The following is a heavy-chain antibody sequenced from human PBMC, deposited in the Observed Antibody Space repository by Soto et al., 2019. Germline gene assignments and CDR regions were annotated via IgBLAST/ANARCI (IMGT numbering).Heavy chain of an antibody. J-gene: IGHJ4*02. V-gene: IGHV1-18*04. CDR3: ARDFSGLVVVITNGFDY. CDR1: GYTFTSYG. Sequence: ASVKVSCKASGYTFTSYGISWVRQAPGQGLEWMGWISAYNGNTNYAQKLQGRVTMTTDTSTSTAYMELRSLRSDDTAVYYCARDFSGLVVVITNGFDYWGQGTLVTVSS. D-gene: IGHD3-22*01. CDR2: ISAYNGNT.